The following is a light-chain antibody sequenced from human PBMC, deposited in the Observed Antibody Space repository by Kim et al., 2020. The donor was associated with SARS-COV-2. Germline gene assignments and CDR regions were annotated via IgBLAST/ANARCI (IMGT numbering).Light chain of an antibody. CDR1: QSITND. V-gene: IGKV1-39*01. J-gene: IGKJ4*01. CDR2: SAS. Sequence: DIQITQSPSSLSASVGDRVNITCRADQSITNDLNWYQQKPGKVPNVLIFSASSLQGGVPSRFSGSGSGTDFTLTISSLQPEDCATYYCQQTYSLPLTFGGGTKVDIK. CDR3: QQTYSLPLT.